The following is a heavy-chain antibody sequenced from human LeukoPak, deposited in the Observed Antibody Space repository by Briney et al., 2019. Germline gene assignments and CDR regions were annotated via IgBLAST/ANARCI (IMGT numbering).Heavy chain of an antibody. V-gene: IGHV3-23*01. J-gene: IGHJ4*02. CDR2: ISGSGGST. CDR3: ARGRPSTYSDY. CDR1: GFTFAGYA. Sequence: GESLRLSCAASGFTFAGYAMSWVRQAPGKGLEWVSGISGSGGSTFYADSVKGRFTISRDNAKKSLYLQMDSLRAEDTAVYYCARGRPSTYSDYWGQGTLVTVSS.